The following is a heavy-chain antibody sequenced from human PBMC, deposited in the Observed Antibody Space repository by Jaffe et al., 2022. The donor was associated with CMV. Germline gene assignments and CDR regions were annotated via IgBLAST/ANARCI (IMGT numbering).Heavy chain of an antibody. CDR1: GFTISNSY. D-gene: IGHD3-10*01. V-gene: IGHV3-11*01. J-gene: IGHJ6*02. CDR3: AREAPGGRTWSPYYYYYGMDV. Sequence: QAQLEESGGGLVKPGGSLRLTCAASGFTISNSYMNWIRQSPGKGLEWVSYLSTTGSTIYYADSVKGRFTMSRDNAKNSVFLQMNSLRAEDTAVYYCAREAPGGRTWSPYYYYYGMDVWGLGTTVTVSS. CDR2: LSTTGSTI.